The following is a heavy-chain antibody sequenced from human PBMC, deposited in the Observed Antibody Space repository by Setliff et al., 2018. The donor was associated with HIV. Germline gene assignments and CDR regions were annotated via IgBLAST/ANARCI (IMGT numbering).Heavy chain of an antibody. J-gene: IGHJ3*02. D-gene: IGHD5-12*01. Sequence: SSYSMNWVRQAPGKGLEWVSSISSSSSYIYYADSVKGRFTISRDNAKNSLYLQMNSLRAEDTAVYYCARDRASGYDGVDAFDIWGQGTMVTVSS. CDR1: SSYS. CDR3: ARDRASGYDGVDAFDI. CDR2: ISSSSSYI. V-gene: IGHV3-21*01.